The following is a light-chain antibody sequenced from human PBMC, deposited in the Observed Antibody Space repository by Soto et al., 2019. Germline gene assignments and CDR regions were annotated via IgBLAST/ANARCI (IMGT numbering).Light chain of an antibody. CDR3: QQRSNWPPGVT. V-gene: IGKV3-11*01. CDR1: QSVSSS. CDR2: DAS. Sequence: EIVLTQSPATLSLSPGQRATLSCRASQSVSSSLAWYQQKPGQPPRLLISDASNRATGVPARFSGSGSGTDFTLTISSLEAEDFAVYYCQQRSNWPPGVTFGRGTKIDIK. J-gene: IGKJ3*01.